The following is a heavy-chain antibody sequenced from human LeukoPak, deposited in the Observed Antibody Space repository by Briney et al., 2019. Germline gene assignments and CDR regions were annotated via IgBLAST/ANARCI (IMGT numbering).Heavy chain of an antibody. CDR2: IVIGSGNT. Sequence: ASAKDSCKASGFTSTSSTRQWVRQARGERREGRGWIVIGSGNTNHAQKSQGRVTIPRDMSTSTAYMELSSLRSEDTAVYYCAAGVHPPGPHWYFDLWGRGTLVTVSS. CDR3: AAGVHPPGPHWYFDL. J-gene: IGHJ2*01. CDR1: GFTSTSST. V-gene: IGHV1-58*02.